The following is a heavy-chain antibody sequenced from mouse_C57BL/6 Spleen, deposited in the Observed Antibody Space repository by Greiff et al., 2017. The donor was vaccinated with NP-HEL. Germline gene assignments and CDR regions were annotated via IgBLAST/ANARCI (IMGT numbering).Heavy chain of an antibody. Sequence: QVQLQQSGAELARPGASVKMSCKASGYTFTSYTMHWVKQRPAQGLEWIGYINPSSGYTKYNQKFKDKATLTADKSSSTAYMQLSSLTSEDSAVYYCARSDYYGSSSYYFDYWGQGTTLTVSS. J-gene: IGHJ2*01. D-gene: IGHD1-1*01. V-gene: IGHV1-4*01. CDR1: GYTFTSYT. CDR2: INPSSGYT. CDR3: ARSDYYGSSSYYFDY.